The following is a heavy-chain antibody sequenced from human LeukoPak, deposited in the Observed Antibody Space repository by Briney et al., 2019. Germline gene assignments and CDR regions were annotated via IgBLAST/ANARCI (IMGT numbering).Heavy chain of an antibody. CDR2: IYYSGSN. Sequence: SETLSLTCTVSGSSISSSDYYWGWLRQPPGRGLEWIGTIYYSGSNYYNPSLKSQVTISPNTSKTQFSLKVSSVTAADSAVYYCARHAAAPTGFYGMDVWGQGTTVTVSS. CDR3: ARHAAAPTGFYGMDV. J-gene: IGHJ6*02. CDR1: GSSISSSDYY. D-gene: IGHD6-13*01. V-gene: IGHV4-39*01.